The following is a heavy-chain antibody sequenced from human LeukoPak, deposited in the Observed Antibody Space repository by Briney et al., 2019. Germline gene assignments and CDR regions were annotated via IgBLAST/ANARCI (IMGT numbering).Heavy chain of an antibody. CDR2: IKQDGSEK. Sequence: GGSLRLSCAVSGFTLSRFWMSWVRQAPGKGLEWVANIKQDGSEKYYVDSVKGRFTISRDNAQNSLYLQMNSLRAEDAAVFYCARDGTYTDYDPDFDIWGQGTLVTVSS. D-gene: IGHD5-12*01. CDR3: ARDGTYTDYDPDFDI. CDR1: GFTLSRFW. J-gene: IGHJ4*02. V-gene: IGHV3-7*04.